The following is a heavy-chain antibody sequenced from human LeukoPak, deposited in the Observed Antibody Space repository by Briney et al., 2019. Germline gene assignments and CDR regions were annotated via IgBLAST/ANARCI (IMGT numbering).Heavy chain of an antibody. CDR1: GFTFSSYW. J-gene: IGHJ4*02. CDR2: INSDGSST. V-gene: IGHV3-74*01. D-gene: IGHD1-26*01. Sequence: GGSLRLSCAASGFTFSSYWMHWVRQAPGKGLVWVSRINSDGSSTSYADSVRGRFTISRDDSENTLYLQMNSLRAEDTAVYYCAKDHGRYRSNYFDYWGQGNLVTVSS. CDR3: AKDHGRYRSNYFDY.